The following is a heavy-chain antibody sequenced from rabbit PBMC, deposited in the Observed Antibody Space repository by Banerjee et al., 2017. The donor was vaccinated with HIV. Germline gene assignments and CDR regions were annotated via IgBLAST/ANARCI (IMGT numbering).Heavy chain of an antibody. D-gene: IGHD6-1*01. J-gene: IGHJ4*01. V-gene: IGHV1S45*01. CDR2: IYTDVSGST. Sequence: QEQLEESGGDLVKPEGSLTLTCTASGFSFSSSWICWVRQAPGKGLEWIACIYTDVSGSTYYASWAKGRFTVSKTSPTTVTLQMTSLTAADTAAYFCARDIYLNANYGYGLNLWGQGTLVTVS. CDR3: ARDIYLNANYGYGLNL. CDR1: GFSFSSSW.